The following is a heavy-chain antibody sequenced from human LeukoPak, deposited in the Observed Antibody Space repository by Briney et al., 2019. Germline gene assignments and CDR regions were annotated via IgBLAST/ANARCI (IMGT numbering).Heavy chain of an antibody. Sequence: SETLSLTCAVYGGSFSGYYWSWIRQPPGKGLEWIGEINHSGSTNYNPSLKSRVTISVDTSKNQFSLKLSSVTAADTAVYYCARGRAYYDFWSGYHHPKYWFDPWGQGTLVIVSS. V-gene: IGHV4-34*01. J-gene: IGHJ5*02. CDR3: ARGRAYYDFWSGYHHPKYWFDP. D-gene: IGHD3-3*01. CDR2: INHSGST. CDR1: GGSFSGYY.